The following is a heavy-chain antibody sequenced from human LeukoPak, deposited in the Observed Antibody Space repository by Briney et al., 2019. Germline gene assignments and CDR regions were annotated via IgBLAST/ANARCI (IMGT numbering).Heavy chain of an antibody. CDR1: GGSISSYY. CDR3: ARGGYYDILTGYWRARPNAFDI. D-gene: IGHD3-9*01. J-gene: IGHJ3*02. Sequence: SETLSLTCTVSGGSISSYYWNWIRQPPGKGLEWIGYICCSGSTNYNPSLKSRVTISVDTSKNQLSLKLSFVTAADTAVYYCARGGYYDILTGYWRARPNAFDIWGQGTMVTVSS. CDR2: ICCSGST. V-gene: IGHV4-59*12.